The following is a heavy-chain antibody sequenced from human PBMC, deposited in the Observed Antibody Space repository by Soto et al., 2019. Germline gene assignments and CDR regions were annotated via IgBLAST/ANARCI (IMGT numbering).Heavy chain of an antibody. CDR1: GFTFSSYG. CDR2: ISYDGSNK. D-gene: IGHD5-18*01. CDR3: AKDRADTAMVTGWFDP. J-gene: IGHJ5*02. Sequence: PGGSLRPSCAASGFTFSSYGMHWVRQAPGKGLEWVAVISYDGSNKYYADSVKGRFTISRDNSKNTLYLQMNSLRAEDTAVYYCAKDRADTAMVTGWFDPWGQGTLVTVSS. V-gene: IGHV3-30*18.